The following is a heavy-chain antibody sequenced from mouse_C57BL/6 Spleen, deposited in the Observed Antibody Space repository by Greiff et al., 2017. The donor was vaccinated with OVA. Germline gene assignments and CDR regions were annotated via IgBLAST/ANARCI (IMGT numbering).Heavy chain of an antibody. CDR1: GYTFTSYW. D-gene: IGHD2-5*01. CDR3: ARSGSNSFAD. J-gene: IGHJ3*01. CDR2: IHPNSGST. V-gene: IGHV1-64*01. Sequence: QVQLQQPGAELVKPGASVTLSCKASGYTFTSYWMHWVKQRPGQGLEWIGMIHPNSGSTNYNEKFKSKATLTVDKSSSTAYMQLSSLTSEDSAVYYCARSGSNSFADWGQGTLVTVSA.